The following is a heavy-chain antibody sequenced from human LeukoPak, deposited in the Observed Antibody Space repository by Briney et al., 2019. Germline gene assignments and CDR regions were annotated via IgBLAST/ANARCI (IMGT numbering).Heavy chain of an antibody. D-gene: IGHD2-15*01. J-gene: IGHJ4*02. CDR1: GFTFSSYS. CDR2: IEPAGSAT. V-gene: IGHV3-7*01. CDR3: GRFGYVAAVDS. Sequence: PGGSLRLSCAASGFTFSSYSMNWVRQAPGKGLEWVANIEPAGSATYYVDSVKGRFTISRDNAKNLLYLQMNSLRAEDSAVYHCGRFGYVAAVDSWGQGALVTVSS.